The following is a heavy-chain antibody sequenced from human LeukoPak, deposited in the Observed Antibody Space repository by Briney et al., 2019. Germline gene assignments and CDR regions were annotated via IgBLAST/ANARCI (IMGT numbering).Heavy chain of an antibody. CDR1: GYTLTSYY. CDR3: ARVGHYYDSSGYFDY. D-gene: IGHD3-22*01. J-gene: IGHJ4*02. Sequence: ASVKVSCKASGYTLTSYYMHWVRQAPGQGLEWMGIINPSGGSTSYAQKFQGRVTMTRDTSTSTVYMELSSLRSEDTAVYYCARVGHYYDSSGYFDYWGQGTLVTVSS. CDR2: INPSGGST. V-gene: IGHV1-46*01.